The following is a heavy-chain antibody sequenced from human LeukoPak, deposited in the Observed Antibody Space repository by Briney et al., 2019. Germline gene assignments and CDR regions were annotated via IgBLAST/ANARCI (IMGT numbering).Heavy chain of an antibody. D-gene: IGHD2-15*01. CDR1: GFTFSSYG. V-gene: IGHV3-30*02. Sequence: PGGSLRLSCAASGFTFSSYGMHWVRQAPGKGLEWVAFIRYDGSNKYYADSVKGRFTTSRDNSKNTLYLQMNSLRAEDTAVYYCANTLVGYCSGGSCYYQYFQHWGQGTLVTVSS. CDR2: IRYDGSNK. CDR3: ANTLVGYCSGGSCYYQYFQH. J-gene: IGHJ1*01.